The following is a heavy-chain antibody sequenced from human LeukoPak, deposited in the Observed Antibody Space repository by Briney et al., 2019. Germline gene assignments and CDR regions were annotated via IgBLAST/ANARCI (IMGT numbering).Heavy chain of an antibody. CDR2: IYTSGST. CDR1: GGSISSYY. CDR3: ARDSNYYYYYMDV. V-gene: IGHV4-4*07. Sequence: SETLSLACTVSGGSISSYYWSWIRQPAGKGLEWIGRIYTSGSTNYNPSLRSRVTISVDKSKNQFSLKLSSVTAADTAVYYCARDSNYYYYYMDVWGKGTTVTVSS. J-gene: IGHJ6*03. D-gene: IGHD3-3*02.